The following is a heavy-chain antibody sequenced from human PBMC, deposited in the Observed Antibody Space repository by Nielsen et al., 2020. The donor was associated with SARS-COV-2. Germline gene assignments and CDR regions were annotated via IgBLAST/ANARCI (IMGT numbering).Heavy chain of an antibody. J-gene: IGHJ5*02. V-gene: IGHV4-31*03. CDR1: GGSISSGGYY. D-gene: IGHD3-10*01. Sequence: SETLSLTCTVSGGSISSGGYYWSWIRQHPGKGLEWIGYIYYSGSTYYNPSLKSRVTISVDTSKNQFSLKLSSVTAADTAVYYCARGDRDLARITMVRGDHWFDPWGQGTLVTVSS. CDR2: IYYSGST. CDR3: ARGDRDLARITMVRGDHWFDP.